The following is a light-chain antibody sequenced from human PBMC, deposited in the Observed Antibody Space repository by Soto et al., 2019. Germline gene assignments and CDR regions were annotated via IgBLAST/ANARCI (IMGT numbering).Light chain of an antibody. CDR2: ATS. Sequence: DIQMTQSPSSLYASVGDRVTITCRASQGISNYLAWNQQKPGKVPKLLIYATSTLLSGVASRFSGSGSGTDFTLTISSLQPGDVGTYYCQKYNSDAFTFGPGTKVDIK. J-gene: IGKJ3*01. CDR3: QKYNSDAFT. CDR1: QGISNY. V-gene: IGKV1-27*01.